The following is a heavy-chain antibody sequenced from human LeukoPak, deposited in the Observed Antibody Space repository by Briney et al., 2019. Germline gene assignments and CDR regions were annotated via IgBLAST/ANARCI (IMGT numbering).Heavy chain of an antibody. CDR2: IYYSGST. D-gene: IGHD3-22*01. Sequence: PSETLSLTCTVSGGSISSYYWSWIRQPPGKGLEWIGYIYYSGSTNYNPSLKSRVTISVDTSKNQFSPKLSSVTAADTAVYYCARYYYDSSGYGGSDYWGQGTLVTVSS. V-gene: IGHV4-59*08. CDR1: GGSISSYY. J-gene: IGHJ4*02. CDR3: ARYYYDSSGYGGSDY.